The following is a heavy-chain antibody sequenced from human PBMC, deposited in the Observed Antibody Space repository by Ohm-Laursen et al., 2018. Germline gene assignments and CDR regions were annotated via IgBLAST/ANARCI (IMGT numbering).Heavy chain of an antibody. D-gene: IGHD1-14*01. CDR2: ISDSGGNI. CDR1: GFTFSGYT. J-gene: IGHJ4*02. V-gene: IGHV3-23*01. CDR3: AKGRMRTGYDY. Sequence: SLRLSCAASGFTFSGYTLTWVRQAPGKGLEWVSSISDSGGNIYFADSVKGRFTISRDNSKNTLYLQMNSLRAEDTAIYYCAKGRMRTGYDYWGQGTLVTVSS.